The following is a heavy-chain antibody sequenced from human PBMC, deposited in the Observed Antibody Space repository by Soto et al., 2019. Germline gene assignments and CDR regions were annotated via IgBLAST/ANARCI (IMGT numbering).Heavy chain of an antibody. D-gene: IGHD6-13*01. CDR3: ARAGNWQQLVLDTPFDY. V-gene: IGHV3-33*01. J-gene: IGHJ4*02. CDR2: IWYDGSNK. CDR1: GFTFSSYG. Sequence: RGSLRLSCAASGFTFSSYGMHWVRQAPGKGLEWVAVIWYDGSNKYYADSVKGRFTISRDNSKNTLYLQMNSLRAEDTAVYYCARAGNWQQLVLDTPFDYWGQGTLVTVSS.